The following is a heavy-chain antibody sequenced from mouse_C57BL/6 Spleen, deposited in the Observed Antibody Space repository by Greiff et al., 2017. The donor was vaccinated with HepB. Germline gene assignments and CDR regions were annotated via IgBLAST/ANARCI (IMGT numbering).Heavy chain of an antibody. D-gene: IGHD6-5*01. CDR1: GYSITSGYY. CDR2: ISYDGSN. CDR3: AREAYKGAMDY. J-gene: IGHJ4*01. Sequence: DVKLQESGPGLVKPSQSLSLTCSVTGYSITSGYYWNWIRQFPGNKLEWMGYISYDGSNNYNPSLKNRISITLDTSKNQFFLKLNSVTTEDKATYYCAREAYKGAMDYWGQGTSVTVSS. V-gene: IGHV3-6*01.